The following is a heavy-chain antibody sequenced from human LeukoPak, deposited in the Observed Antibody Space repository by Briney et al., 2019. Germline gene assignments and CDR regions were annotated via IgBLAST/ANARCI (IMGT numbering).Heavy chain of an antibody. V-gene: IGHV4-59*01. Sequence: SETLSLTCTVSGGSISSYYWSWIRQPPGKGLEWIGYIYYSGSTNYNPSLKSRVTISVDTSKNQFSLKLSSVTAAYTAVYYCARGDSGYDKYYFDYWGQGTLVTVSS. CDR2: IYYSGST. D-gene: IGHD5-12*01. CDR3: ARGDSGYDKYYFDY. CDR1: GGSISSYY. J-gene: IGHJ4*02.